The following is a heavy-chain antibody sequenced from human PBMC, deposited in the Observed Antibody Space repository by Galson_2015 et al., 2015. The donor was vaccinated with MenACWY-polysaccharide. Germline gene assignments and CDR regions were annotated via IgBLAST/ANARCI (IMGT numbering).Heavy chain of an antibody. CDR2: ITGSGGNI. J-gene: IGHJ4*02. Sequence: SLRLSCAASGITFSSSAMHWVRQAPGKGMEWVSGITGSGGNIYYSDSVKGRFTISRDNSKNMLYLQMNSLRAEDTAVYYCANLMIRSTYFDYWVQGTLVTVSS. CDR3: ANLMIRSTYFDY. V-gene: IGHV3-23*01. CDR1: GITFSSSA. D-gene: IGHD3-16*01.